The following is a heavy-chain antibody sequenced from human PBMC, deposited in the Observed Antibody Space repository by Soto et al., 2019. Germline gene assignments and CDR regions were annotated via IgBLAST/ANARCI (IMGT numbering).Heavy chain of an antibody. CDR3: ARELGYCSNVVCHYFDY. CDR1: GFTVSSNY. V-gene: IGHV3-66*01. CDR2: IYSDGST. D-gene: IGHD2-8*01. Sequence: LSLTCAASGFTVSSNYMSWVRQAPGKGVEWVSVIYSDGSTYYADSVKGRFTISRHNSKYTLYLQMNSLRVEDTAVYYCARELGYCSNVVCHYFDYWGQGTLVTVSS. J-gene: IGHJ4*02.